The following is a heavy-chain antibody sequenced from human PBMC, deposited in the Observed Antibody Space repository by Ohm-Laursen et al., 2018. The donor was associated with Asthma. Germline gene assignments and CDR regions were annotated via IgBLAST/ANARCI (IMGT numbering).Heavy chain of an antibody. J-gene: IGHJ6*02. V-gene: IGHV3-9*01. CDR1: GFTFRSYA. CDR2: ISWNSGSI. Sequence: SLRLSCAASGFTFRSYAMHWVRQAPGKGLEWVSGISWNSGSIGYADSVKGRFTISRDNAKNSLYLQMNSLRAEDTALYYCAKDIRMRSGHYYYYYGMDVWGQGTTVTVSS. CDR3: AKDIRMRSGHYYYYYGMDV. D-gene: IGHD3-3*01.